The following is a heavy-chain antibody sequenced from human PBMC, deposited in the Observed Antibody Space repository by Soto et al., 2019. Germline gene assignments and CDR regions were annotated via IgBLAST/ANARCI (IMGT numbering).Heavy chain of an antibody. CDR1: GYTFTSYY. D-gene: IGHD3-3*01. CDR2: INPSGGST. Sequence: QVQLVQSGAEVKKPGASVKVSCKASGYTFTSYYMHWVRQAPGQGLEWMGIINPSGGSTSYAQKFQGRVTMTRDTSTSTVYMELSSLRSEDTAVYYCARDPREGEWLLYPNYGMDVWGQGTTVTVSS. CDR3: ARDPREGEWLLYPNYGMDV. J-gene: IGHJ6*02. V-gene: IGHV1-46*01.